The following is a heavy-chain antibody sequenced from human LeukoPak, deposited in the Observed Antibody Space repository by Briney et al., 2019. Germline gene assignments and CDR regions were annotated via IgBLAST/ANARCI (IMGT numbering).Heavy chain of an antibody. Sequence: PSQTLSLTCTVSGGSISSGSYYWSWIRQPAGKGLEWIGRIYTSGSTNYNPSLKSRVTISVDTSKNQFSLKLSSVTAADTAVYYCARGHSSVVTAIPYYFDYWGQGTLVTVSS. CDR1: GGSISSGSYY. V-gene: IGHV4-61*02. CDR2: IYTSGST. CDR3: ARGHSSVVTAIPYYFDY. D-gene: IGHD2-21*02. J-gene: IGHJ4*02.